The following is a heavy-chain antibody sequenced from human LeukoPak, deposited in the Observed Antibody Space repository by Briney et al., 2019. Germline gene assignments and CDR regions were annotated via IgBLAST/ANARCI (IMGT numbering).Heavy chain of an antibody. CDR3: ARVRGYSGSYYFDY. CDR2: ISSSSSYI. J-gene: IGHJ4*02. Sequence: TGGSLRLSCAASGFTFSSYSMNWVRQAPGKGLEWVSSISSSSSYINYADSVKGRFTVSRDSAKNSLYLQMNSLRAEDTAVYYCARVRGYSGSYYFDYWGQGTLVTVSS. V-gene: IGHV3-21*04. CDR1: GFTFSSYS. D-gene: IGHD1-26*01.